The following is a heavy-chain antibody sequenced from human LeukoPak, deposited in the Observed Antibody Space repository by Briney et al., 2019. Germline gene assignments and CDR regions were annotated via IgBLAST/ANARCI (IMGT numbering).Heavy chain of an antibody. CDR3: ARDLYRIVVVPHYFDY. J-gene: IGHJ4*02. CDR1: GFTFSSYW. CDR2: IKKDGSEK. V-gene: IGHV3-7*01. Sequence: QPGGSLRLSCAASGFTFSSYWMHWVRQAPGKGLEWVANIKKDGSEKYYVDSVKGRFTISRDNAKNSLYLQMNSLRAEDTAVYYCARDLYRIVVVPHYFDYWGQGTLVTVSS. D-gene: IGHD3-22*01.